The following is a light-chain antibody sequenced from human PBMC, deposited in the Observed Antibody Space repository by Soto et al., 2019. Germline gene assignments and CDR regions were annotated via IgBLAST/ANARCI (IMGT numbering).Light chain of an antibody. CDR2: DDR. Sequence: SYELTQPPSVSVAPGQTARITCGGNNIGSKRVHWYQQKPGQAPVLVVFDDRDRPSGIPERFSGSNSGNTATLTISGVGAGDEADYYCQVRDGFSDHYVFGTGTKVTVL. CDR3: QVRDGFSDHYV. CDR1: NIGSKR. V-gene: IGLV3-21*02. J-gene: IGLJ1*01.